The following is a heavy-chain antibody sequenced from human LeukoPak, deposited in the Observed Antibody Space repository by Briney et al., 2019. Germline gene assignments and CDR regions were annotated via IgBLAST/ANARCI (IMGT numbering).Heavy chain of an antibody. V-gene: IGHV3-21*01. CDR3: ARGPAYCTNGVCYCDY. CDR1: GFTFSSYS. D-gene: IGHD2-8*01. J-gene: IGHJ4*02. CDR2: ISSSSSYI. Sequence: GGSLRLSCAASGFTFSSYSMNWVRQAPGKGLEWVSSISSSSSYIYYADSVKGRFTISGDNAKNSLYLQMNSLRAEDTAVYYCARGPAYCTNGVCYCDYWGQGTLVTVSS.